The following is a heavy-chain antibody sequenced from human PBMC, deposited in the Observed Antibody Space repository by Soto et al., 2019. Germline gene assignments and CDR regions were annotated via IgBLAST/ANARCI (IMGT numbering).Heavy chain of an antibody. V-gene: IGHV3-23*01. CDR2: ISGSGGST. Sequence: EVQLLESGGGLVQPGGSLRLSCAASGFTFSSYAMSWVRQAPGKGPEWVSAISGSGGSTYYADSVKGRFTISRDNSKNTLYLQMNSLRAEDTAVYYCAKEQGAPYYDFWSGYYGHLNFDYWGQGTLVTVSS. CDR1: GFTFSSYA. J-gene: IGHJ4*02. D-gene: IGHD3-3*01. CDR3: AKEQGAPYYDFWSGYYGHLNFDY.